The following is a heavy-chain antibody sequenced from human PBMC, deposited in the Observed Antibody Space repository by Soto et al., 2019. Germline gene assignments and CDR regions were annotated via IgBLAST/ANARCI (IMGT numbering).Heavy chain of an antibody. CDR1: GGSISSHY. Sequence: NPSETLSLTCTVSGGSISSHYWSWIRQPPGKGLEWIGYIYYSGSTNYNPSLKSRVTISVDTSKNQFSLKLSSVTAADTAVYYCARHLPYDYAFDPWGQGALVTV. CDR3: ARHLPYDYAFDP. CDR2: IYYSGST. V-gene: IGHV4-59*11. D-gene: IGHD3-16*01. J-gene: IGHJ5*02.